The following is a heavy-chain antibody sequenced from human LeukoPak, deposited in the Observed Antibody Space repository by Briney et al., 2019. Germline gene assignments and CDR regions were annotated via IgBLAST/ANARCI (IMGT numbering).Heavy chain of an antibody. CDR3: AKFGYNGYAYDY. Sequence: GGSLRLSCATSRFTFSSYWMSWVRQAPGKGLEWVANINQDGSEKYYVDSVRGRFTISRDNAKNSLYLQMNSLRVEDTAVYYCAKFGYNGYAYDYWGQGTLVNLSS. V-gene: IGHV3-7*01. D-gene: IGHD5-12*01. CDR2: INQDGSEK. J-gene: IGHJ4*02. CDR1: RFTFSSYW.